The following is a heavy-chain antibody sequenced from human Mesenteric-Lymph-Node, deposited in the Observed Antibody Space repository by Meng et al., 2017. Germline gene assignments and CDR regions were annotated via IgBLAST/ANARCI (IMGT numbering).Heavy chain of an antibody. CDR3: ASRPGIAVAGFDY. CDR2: INTGNGET. D-gene: IGHD6-19*01. Sequence: VELVQFGAEVKKPGAPVEVSCKASGYTFTSYAMNWVRQAPGQRLEWMGWINTGNGETKYSQKFQGRVTLTRDTSASTAYMELSSLRSEDTAVYYCASRPGIAVAGFDYWGQGTLVTVSS. J-gene: IGHJ4*02. CDR1: GYTFTSYA. V-gene: IGHV1-3*04.